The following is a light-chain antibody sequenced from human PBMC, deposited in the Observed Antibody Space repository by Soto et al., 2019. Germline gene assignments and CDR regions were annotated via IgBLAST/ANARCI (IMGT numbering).Light chain of an antibody. CDR1: QTISSW. J-gene: IGKJ1*01. CDR3: QHYNRYSEA. Sequence: IQMTQSPSTLSGSVGDRVTITCRASQTISSWLAWYQQKPGKAPKLLIYKASTLKSGVPSRFSGSGSGTEFTLTISSRQPADFATYYCQHYNRYSEAFGQGTKVDI. V-gene: IGKV1-5*03. CDR2: KAS.